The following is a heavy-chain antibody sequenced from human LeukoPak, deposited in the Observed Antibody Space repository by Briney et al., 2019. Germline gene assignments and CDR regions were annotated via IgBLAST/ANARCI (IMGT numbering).Heavy chain of an antibody. CDR1: GFTVSSHY. CDR2: IYTGGGT. J-gene: IGHJ4*02. V-gene: IGHV3-53*01. CDR3: ARVEMATIRD. Sequence: HPGGSLRLSCAASGFTVSSHYMNWVRQAPGKGLEWVSVIYTGGGTSYADSVKGRFTFSRDTSKNTLYLQMNSLRVEDTAVYYCARVEMATIRDWGQGTLVTVSS. D-gene: IGHD5-24*01.